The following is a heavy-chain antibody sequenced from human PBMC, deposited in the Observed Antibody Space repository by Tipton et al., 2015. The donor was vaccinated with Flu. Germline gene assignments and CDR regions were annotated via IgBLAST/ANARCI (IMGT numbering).Heavy chain of an antibody. J-gene: IGHJ5*01. V-gene: IGHV4-38-2*01. Sequence: TLSLTCSVSGDSVASPYFWGWIRQPPGKGLEWIGNIGQSGNTYYSPSLRSRVTMSVDRSKNQFSLTLGSVTAADTAVYYCARRDHSNYVSDPKNWFDSWGQGTLVTVSS. CDR2: IGQSGNT. CDR1: GDSVASPYF. D-gene: IGHD4-11*01. CDR3: ARRDHSNYVSDPKNWFDS.